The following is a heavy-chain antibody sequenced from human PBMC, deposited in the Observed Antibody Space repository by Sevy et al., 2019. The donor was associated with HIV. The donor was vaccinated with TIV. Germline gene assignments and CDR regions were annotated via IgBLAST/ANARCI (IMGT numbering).Heavy chain of an antibody. CDR2: IKQDGSEK. D-gene: IGHD3-3*01. Sequence: GGSLRLSYAASGFTFSSYWMSWVRQAPGKGLEWVANIKQDGSEKYYVDSVKGRFTISRDNAKNSLYLQMNSLRAEDTAVYYCARVYDFWSGYHYYYGMDVWGQGTTVTVSS. CDR1: GFTFSSYW. J-gene: IGHJ6*02. CDR3: ARVYDFWSGYHYYYGMDV. V-gene: IGHV3-7*04.